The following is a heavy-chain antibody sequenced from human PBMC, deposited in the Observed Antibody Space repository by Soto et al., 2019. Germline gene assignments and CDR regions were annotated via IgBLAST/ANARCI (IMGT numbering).Heavy chain of an antibody. CDR1: GGSFSGYY. Sequence: SETLSLTCAVYGGSFSGYYWSWIRQPPGKGLEWIGEINHSGSTNYNPSLKSRVTISVDTSKNQFSLKLSSVTAADTAVYYCARGGRIAARWFDPWGQGTLVTVS. J-gene: IGHJ5*02. V-gene: IGHV4-34*01. CDR3: ARGGRIAARWFDP. D-gene: IGHD6-6*01. CDR2: INHSGST.